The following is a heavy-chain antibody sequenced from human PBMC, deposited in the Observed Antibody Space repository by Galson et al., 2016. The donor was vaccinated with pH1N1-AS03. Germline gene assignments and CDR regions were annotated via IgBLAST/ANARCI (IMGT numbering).Heavy chain of an antibody. CDR2: IFYIGDT. D-gene: IGHD2-15*01. J-gene: IGHJ6*02. Sequence: SETLSLTCTVSGGSVNGYSWTWIRQPPGKGLEWIGQIFYIGDTLYTPSLRGRVTMSVDTSKNQLSLRLSSVTAADTAVYYCGRHLRSSYSMDVWGQGTTVTVSS. CDR1: GGSVNGYS. V-gene: IGHV4-59*08. CDR3: GRHLRSSYSMDV.